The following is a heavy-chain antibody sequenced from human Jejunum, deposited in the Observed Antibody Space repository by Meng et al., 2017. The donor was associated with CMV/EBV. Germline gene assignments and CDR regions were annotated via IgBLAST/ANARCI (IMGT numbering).Heavy chain of an antibody. CDR3: AHFVGGYYPSRPDY. D-gene: IGHD1-26*01. Sequence: HITLKESGSPVVKPTQHRTLTCSFSGFSPSTSGEGVGWIRQPPGKALEWLALIYRGDDKRYSPSLNSRLTIAKDTSKNEVVLTLTNMGPIDTGTYYCAHFVGGYYPSRPDYWGQGTLVTVSS. V-gene: IGHV2-5*02. CDR2: IYRGDDK. J-gene: IGHJ4*02. CDR1: GFSPSTSGEG.